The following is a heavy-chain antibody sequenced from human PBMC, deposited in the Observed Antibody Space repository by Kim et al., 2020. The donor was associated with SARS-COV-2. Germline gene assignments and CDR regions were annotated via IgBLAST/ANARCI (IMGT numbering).Heavy chain of an antibody. J-gene: IGHJ4*02. Sequence: DKRYSPSLKSRLTITKDTSKNQVVLTMTNMDPVDTATYYCAHRYGSAVDYWGQGTLVTVSS. V-gene: IGHV2-5*01. D-gene: IGHD3-10*01. CDR2: DK. CDR3: AHRYGSAVDY.